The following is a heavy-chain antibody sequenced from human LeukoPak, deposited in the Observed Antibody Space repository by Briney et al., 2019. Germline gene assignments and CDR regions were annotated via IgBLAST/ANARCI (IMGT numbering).Heavy chain of an antibody. Sequence: SVKVSCKASGGTFSSYAISWVRQAPGQGLEWMGRIIPILGIANYAQKFRGRVTITADKSTSTAYMELSSLRSEDTAVYYCARDLGFYYGSGSYSWAPFDYWGQGTLVTVSS. CDR3: ARDLGFYYGSGSYSWAPFDY. CDR1: GGTFSSYA. CDR2: IIPILGIA. D-gene: IGHD3-10*01. J-gene: IGHJ4*02. V-gene: IGHV1-69*04.